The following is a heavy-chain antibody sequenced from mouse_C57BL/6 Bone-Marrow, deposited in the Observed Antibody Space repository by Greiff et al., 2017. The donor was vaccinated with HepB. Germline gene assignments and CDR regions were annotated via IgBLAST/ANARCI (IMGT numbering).Heavy chain of an antibody. J-gene: IGHJ3*01. CDR2: ISSGGSYT. V-gene: IGHV5-6*01. D-gene: IGHD3-3*01. CDR3: ARHGGTLAY. CDR1: GFTFSSYG. Sequence: EVNVVESGGDLVKPGGSLKLSCAASGFTFSSYGMSWVRQTPDKRLEWVATISSGGSYTYYPDSVKGRFTISRDNAKNTLYLQMSSLKSEDTAMYYCARHGGTLAYWGQGTLVTVSA.